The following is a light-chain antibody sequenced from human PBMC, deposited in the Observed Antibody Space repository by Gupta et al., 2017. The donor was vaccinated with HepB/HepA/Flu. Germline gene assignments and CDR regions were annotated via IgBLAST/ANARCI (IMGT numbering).Light chain of an antibody. V-gene: IGKV3-20*01. CDR1: QNVSSYY. J-gene: IGKJ5*01. CDR3: HQYSSSSRT. CDR2: GAS. Sequence: EIVLTQSPGTLSLSPGERATLSCRASQNVSSYYLAWYQQKPGQAPRLLLYGASSRATGIPDRFSGSGSGTXFILIIXRLEPEDFAVYYCHQYSSSSRTFGXGTRLEIK.